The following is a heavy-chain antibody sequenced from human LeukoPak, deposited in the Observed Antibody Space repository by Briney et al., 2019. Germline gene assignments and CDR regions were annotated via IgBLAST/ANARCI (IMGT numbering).Heavy chain of an antibody. Sequence: ASVKVSCKASGYTFTSYAMNWVRQAPGQGLEWMGWISAYNGNTNYAQKLQGRVTMTTDTSTSTAYMELRSLRSDDTAVYYCAREVLDYYYYGMDVWGQGTTVTVSS. V-gene: IGHV1-18*01. CDR2: ISAYNGNT. D-gene: IGHD2-8*02. CDR1: GYTFTSYA. J-gene: IGHJ6*02. CDR3: AREVLDYYYYGMDV.